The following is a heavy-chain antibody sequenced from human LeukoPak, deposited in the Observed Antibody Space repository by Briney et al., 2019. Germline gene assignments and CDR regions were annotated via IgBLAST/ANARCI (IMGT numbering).Heavy chain of an antibody. CDR1: GGTFSSYA. Sequence: SVKVSCKASGGTFSSYAISWVRQAPGQGLEWMGRIIPILGIANYAQKFQGRVTITADKSTSTAYMELSSLRSEDTAVYYCARDPDIVVVPAARHNWFDPWGQGTLVTVSS. V-gene: IGHV1-69*04. D-gene: IGHD2-2*01. CDR2: IIPILGIA. CDR3: ARDPDIVVVPAARHNWFDP. J-gene: IGHJ5*02.